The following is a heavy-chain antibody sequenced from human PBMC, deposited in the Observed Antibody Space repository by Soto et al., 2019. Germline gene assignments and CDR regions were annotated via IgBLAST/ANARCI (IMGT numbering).Heavy chain of an antibody. J-gene: IGHJ1*01. CDR2: IYSGGST. CDR3: ARDRIAVAGNPEYFQH. CDR1: GFTVSSNY. V-gene: IGHV3-66*01. D-gene: IGHD6-19*01. Sequence: EVQLVESGGGLVQPGGSLRLSCAASGFTVSSNYMSWVRQAPGKWLEWVSVIYSGGSTYYADSVKGRFTISRDNSKNTLYLQMNSLRAEDTAVYYCARDRIAVAGNPEYFQHWGQGTLVTVSS.